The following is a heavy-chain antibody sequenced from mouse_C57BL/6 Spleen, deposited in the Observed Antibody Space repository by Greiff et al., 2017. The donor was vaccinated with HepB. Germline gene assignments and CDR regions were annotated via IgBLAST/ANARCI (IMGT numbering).Heavy chain of an antibody. Sequence: QVQLQQSGPGLVQPSQSLSITCTVSGFSLTSYGVHWVRQSPGKGLEWLGVIWRGGSTDYNAAFMSRLSITKDNSKSQVFFKMNSLQADDTAIYYCAKKGPVVEGYAMDYWGQGTSVTVAS. V-gene: IGHV2-5*01. CDR2: IWRGGST. D-gene: IGHD1-1*01. CDR3: AKKGPVVEGYAMDY. CDR1: GFSLTSYG. J-gene: IGHJ4*01.